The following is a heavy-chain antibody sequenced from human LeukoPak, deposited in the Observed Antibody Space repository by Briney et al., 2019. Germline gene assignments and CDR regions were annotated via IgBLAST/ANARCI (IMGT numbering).Heavy chain of an antibody. J-gene: IGHJ5*01. CDR3: AKNRIPTSITPDS. V-gene: IGHV3-30*18. D-gene: IGHD2-2*02. CDR1: GFTFSAYG. Sequence: PGGSLRLSCAASGFTFSAYGMHWVRQAPGKGLEWVAVIPYDSSNKYYTDSVQGRFTISRDNSKNTRYLQMNSLRADDTAVYYCAKNRIPTSITPDSWGQGTLVTVSS. CDR2: IPYDSSNK.